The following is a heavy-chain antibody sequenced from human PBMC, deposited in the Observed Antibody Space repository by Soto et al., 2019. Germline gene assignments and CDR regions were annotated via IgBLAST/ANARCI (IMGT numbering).Heavy chain of an antibody. D-gene: IGHD3-10*01. CDR1: GGSISSSSYY. Sequence: PSETLSLTCTVSGGSISSSSYYWGWIRQHPGKGLEWIGSIYYSGSTYYNPSLKSRVTISVDTSKNQFSLKLSPVTAADTAVYYCARPSSTMVRGVIRTQYYLDYWGQGTLVTVSS. CDR3: ARPSSTMVRGVIRTQYYLDY. CDR2: IYYSGST. V-gene: IGHV4-39*01. J-gene: IGHJ4*02.